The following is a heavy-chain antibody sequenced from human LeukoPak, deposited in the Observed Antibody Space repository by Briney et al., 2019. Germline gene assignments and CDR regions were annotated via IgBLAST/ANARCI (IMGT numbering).Heavy chain of an antibody. J-gene: IGHJ4*02. V-gene: IGHV3-23*01. CDR1: GFTFSSAA. Sequence: GGSLRLSCAASGFTFSSAAMTWVCQAPGKGLEWVSTITGSDDRTYYADSVKGRFTISRDYSKNTLHLQMNSLRVEDTAIFYCAKGPQLNSGYHPDYWGQGILVTVSS. CDR3: AKGPQLNSGYHPDY. D-gene: IGHD3-22*01. CDR2: ITGSDDRT.